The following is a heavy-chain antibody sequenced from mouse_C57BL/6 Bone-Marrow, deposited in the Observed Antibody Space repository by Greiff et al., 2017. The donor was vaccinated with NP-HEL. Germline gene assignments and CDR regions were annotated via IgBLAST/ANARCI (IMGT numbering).Heavy chain of an antibody. CDR2: IHPNSGST. V-gene: IGHV1-64*01. CDR1: GYTFTSYW. CDR3: ARGSDYDYDVKGHYFDY. J-gene: IGHJ2*01. Sequence: VQLQQPGAELVKPGASVKLSCKASGYTFTSYWMHWVKQRPGQGLEWIGMIHPNSGSTNYNEKFKSKATLTVDKSSSTAYMQLSSLTSEDSAVYYCARGSDYDYDVKGHYFDYWGQGTTLTVSS. D-gene: IGHD2-4*01.